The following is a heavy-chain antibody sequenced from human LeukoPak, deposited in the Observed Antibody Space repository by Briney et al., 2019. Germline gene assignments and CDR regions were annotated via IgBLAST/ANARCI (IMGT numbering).Heavy chain of an antibody. V-gene: IGHV1-24*01. CDR1: GYTLTELS. CDR3: ATEIAAAGLYFDY. Sequence: ASVKVSCKVSGYTLTELSMHWVRQVPGKGLEWMGGFDPEDGETIYAQKFQGRVTMTEDTSTDTAYMELSSLRSEDTAVYYSATEIAAAGLYFDYWGQGTLVTVSS. D-gene: IGHD6-13*01. CDR2: FDPEDGET. J-gene: IGHJ4*02.